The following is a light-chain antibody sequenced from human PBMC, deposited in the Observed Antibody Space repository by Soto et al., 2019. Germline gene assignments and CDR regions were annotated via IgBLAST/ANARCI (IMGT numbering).Light chain of an antibody. Sequence: QSALTQPASVSGSPGQSITISCTGTSSDVGSYKLVSWYQQNPGKAPKVMIYEGSKRPSGVSNRFSGSKSGNTASLTISGLQAEDEADYYCCSYADSSTLIFGGGTKADRP. J-gene: IGLJ2*01. CDR1: SSDVGSYKL. CDR3: CSYADSSTLI. CDR2: EGS. V-gene: IGLV2-23*01.